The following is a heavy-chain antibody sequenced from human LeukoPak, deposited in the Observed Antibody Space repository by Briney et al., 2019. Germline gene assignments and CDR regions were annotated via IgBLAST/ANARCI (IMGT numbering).Heavy chain of an antibody. CDR1: GFTFDDYA. Sequence: GGSLRLSCAAYGFTFDDYAMHWVRQAPGKGLEWVSLISGVGGSTYYADSVKGRFTISRDNSKNSLYLQMNSLRTEDTALSYCAKMYARDTYGIAVAGADFDYWGQGTLVPVSS. CDR2: ISGVGGST. V-gene: IGHV3-43*02. D-gene: IGHD6-19*01. J-gene: IGHJ4*02. CDR3: AKMYARDTYGIAVAGADFDY.